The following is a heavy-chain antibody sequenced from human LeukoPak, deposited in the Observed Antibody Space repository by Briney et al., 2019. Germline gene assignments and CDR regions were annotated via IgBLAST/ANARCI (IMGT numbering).Heavy chain of an antibody. Sequence: PSETLSLTCTVSGYSISSGYFWGWIRQPPGKGLEWIGEIYHSGSTNYNPSLKSRVTISVDKSKNQFSLKLSSVTAADMAVYYCARLPDPWGQGTLVTVSS. CDR1: GYSISSGYF. CDR3: ARLPDP. V-gene: IGHV4-38-2*02. CDR2: IYHSGST. J-gene: IGHJ5*02.